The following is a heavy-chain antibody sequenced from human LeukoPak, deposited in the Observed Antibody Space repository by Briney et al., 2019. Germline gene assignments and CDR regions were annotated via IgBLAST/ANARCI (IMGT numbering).Heavy chain of an antibody. CDR2: IYYSGST. CDR3: ARAVVVTAIRPFDY. J-gene: IGHJ4*02. D-gene: IGHD2-21*02. V-gene: IGHV4-59*08. Sequence: SETLSLTCTVSGGSISSYYWSWIRQPPGKGLEWIGYIYYSGSTNYNPSLKSRVTISVDTSKNQFSLKLSSVTAADTAVYYCARAVVVTAIRPFDYWGQGTLVTVSS. CDR1: GGSISSYY.